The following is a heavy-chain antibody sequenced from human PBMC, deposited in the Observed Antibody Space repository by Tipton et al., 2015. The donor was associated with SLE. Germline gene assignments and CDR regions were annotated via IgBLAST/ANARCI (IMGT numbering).Heavy chain of an antibody. D-gene: IGHD5-24*01. CDR1: GYTFTSFD. Sequence: QSGPEVKKPGASVKVSCKDSGYTFTSFDINWVRQATGQGLEWMGWMNPNSGNTAYAQKFQGRVTMTRDTSISTAYMELSSLRSEDTAVYYCARAPPQLGFDYWGQGTLVTVSS. J-gene: IGHJ4*02. CDR3: ARAPPQLGFDY. CDR2: MNPNSGNT. V-gene: IGHV1-8*01.